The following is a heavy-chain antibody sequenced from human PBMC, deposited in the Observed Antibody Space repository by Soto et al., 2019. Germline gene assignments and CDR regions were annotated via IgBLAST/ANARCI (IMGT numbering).Heavy chain of an antibody. J-gene: IGHJ4*02. CDR2: IWYDESHR. V-gene: IGHV3-33*08. D-gene: IGHD2-15*01. CDR1: GFSFSSYG. CDR3: ARDSSGGDAYPGY. Sequence: QVRLVESGGGVVQPGRSLRLSCAASGFSFSSYGMHWVRQAPGKGLEWVAVIWYDESHRYYADSVKGRFAISRDSSKKTLYQQMSSLRAEDTAVDYCARDSSGGDAYPGYWGQGTQVTVSS.